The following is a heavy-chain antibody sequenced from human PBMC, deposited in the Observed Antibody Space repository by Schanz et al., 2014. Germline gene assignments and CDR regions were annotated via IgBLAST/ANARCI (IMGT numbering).Heavy chain of an antibody. D-gene: IGHD2-2*01. CDR2: IKSKTDGGTT. Sequence: EVQLVESGGGLVKPGGSLRLSCAASGFTFSNSWMSWVRQAPGKGLEWVGRIKSKTDGGTTDFAAPVKGRFSISRDDSKNTLYLQMNSLRAEDTAVYYCIRGDIMVVPVAHFWGQGILVTVSS. CDR1: GFTFSNSW. J-gene: IGHJ4*02. CDR3: IRGDIMVVPVAHF. V-gene: IGHV3-15*01.